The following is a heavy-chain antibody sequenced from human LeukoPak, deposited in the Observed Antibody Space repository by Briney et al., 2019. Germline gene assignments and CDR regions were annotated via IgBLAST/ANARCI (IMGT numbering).Heavy chain of an antibody. CDR2: ISYDGSNK. J-gene: IGHJ4*02. V-gene: IGHV3-30*04. CDR1: GFTFSSYA. D-gene: IGHD6-19*01. CDR3: ARDQSSGWYVYYFDY. Sequence: GGSLRLSCAASGFTFSSYAMHWVRQAPGKGLEWVAVISYDGSNKYYADSVKGRFTISRDNSKNMLYLQMNSLRAEDTAVYYCARDQSSGWYVYYFDYWGQGTLVTVSS.